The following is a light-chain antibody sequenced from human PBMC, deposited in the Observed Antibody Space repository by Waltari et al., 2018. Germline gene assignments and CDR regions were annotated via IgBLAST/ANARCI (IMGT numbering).Light chain of an antibody. J-gene: IGLJ3*02. CDR2: SDN. V-gene: IGLV1-44*01. CDR3: AAWDFRVELWV. Sequence: QSVLTQPPSASGTPGQKITNSCSAARSTVGGNPLNWYRHPPGSAPKLPIFSDNQRPTGVPDRFSGSKSGTSASLAISGLQSEDEADYYCAAWDFRVELWVFGGGTKLTVL. CDR1: RSTVGGNP.